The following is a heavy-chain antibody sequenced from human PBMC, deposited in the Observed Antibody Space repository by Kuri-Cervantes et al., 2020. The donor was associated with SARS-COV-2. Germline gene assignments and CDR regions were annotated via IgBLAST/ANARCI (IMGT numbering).Heavy chain of an antibody. V-gene: IGHV4-61*09. J-gene: IGHJ3*02. Sequence: SETLSLTCSVSGGSISSGSYYWSWIRQPAGKGLEWIGYIHTGGSTNYNPSLKSRVTISVDTSKSQFSLKLSSVTAADTAVYYCARDSGDWNPDGLDIWGQGTMVTVSS. CDR2: IHTGGST. D-gene: IGHD1-1*01. CDR3: ARDSGDWNPDGLDI. CDR1: GGSISSGSYY.